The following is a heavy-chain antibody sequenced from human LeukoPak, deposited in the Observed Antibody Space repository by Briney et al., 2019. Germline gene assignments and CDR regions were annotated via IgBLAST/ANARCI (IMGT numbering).Heavy chain of an antibody. D-gene: IGHD3-3*01. CDR1: GGSISSGGYY. CDR3: ARFVIFGVVIQNWFDP. Sequence: SQTLSLTCTVSGGSISSGGYYWSWIRQPPGKGLEWIGYIYHSGSTYYNPSLKSRVTISVDRSKNQFSLKLSSVTAADTAVYYCARFVIFGVVIQNWFDPWGQGTLVTVSS. CDR2: IYHSGST. V-gene: IGHV4-30-2*01. J-gene: IGHJ5*02.